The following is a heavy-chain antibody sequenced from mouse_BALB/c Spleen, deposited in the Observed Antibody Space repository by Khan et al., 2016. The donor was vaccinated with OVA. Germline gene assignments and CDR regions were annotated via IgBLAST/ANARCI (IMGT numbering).Heavy chain of an antibody. Sequence: QVQLKESGPGLVAPSQSLSITCTVSGFSLTRHGIHWVRQPPGKGLEWLGIIWAGGSTNYNSALMSRLSITQDSFKSQVFLKMNSLQTDDTAIYYCARNREPDYFDYWGQGTTLTVSS. V-gene: IGHV2-9*02. CDR3: ARNREPDYFDY. J-gene: IGHJ2*01. CDR2: IWAGGST. CDR1: GFSLTRHG.